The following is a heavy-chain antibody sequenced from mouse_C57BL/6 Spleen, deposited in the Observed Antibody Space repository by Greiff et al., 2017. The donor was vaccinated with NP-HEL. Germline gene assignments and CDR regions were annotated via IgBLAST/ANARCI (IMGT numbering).Heavy chain of an antibody. V-gene: IGHV1-53*01. CDR2: INPSNGGT. CDR1: GYTFTSYW. CDR3: ARTGSIYDGYKYAMDY. Sequence: VKLQQPGTELVKPGASVKLSCKASGYTFTSYWMHWVKQRPGQGLEWIGNINPSNGGTNYNEKFKSKATLTVDKSSSTAYMQLSSLTSEDSAVYYCARTGSIYDGYKYAMDYWGQGTSVTVSS. J-gene: IGHJ4*01. D-gene: IGHD2-3*01.